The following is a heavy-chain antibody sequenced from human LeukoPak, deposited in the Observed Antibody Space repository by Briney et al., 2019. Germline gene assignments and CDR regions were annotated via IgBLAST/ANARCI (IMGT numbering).Heavy chain of an antibody. D-gene: IGHD3-10*01. Sequence: PGGSLRLSCAASGFTFSSYAMSWVRQAPGKGLEWVSAISSTGGITYYVDSVKGRFTISRDNSKNTLYLQMSGLRVEDTAVYFCAKGITLVRGVIISDAFDIWGQGTLVTVSS. CDR2: ISSTGGIT. V-gene: IGHV3-23*01. J-gene: IGHJ3*02. CDR1: GFTFSSYA. CDR3: AKGITLVRGVIISDAFDI.